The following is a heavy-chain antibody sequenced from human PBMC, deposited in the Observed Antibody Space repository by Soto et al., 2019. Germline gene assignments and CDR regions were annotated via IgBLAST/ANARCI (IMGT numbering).Heavy chain of an antibody. Sequence: QVQLQESGPGLVRPSETLSLTCTVSSDSISSYYWIWIRQSPGKGLEWIGYTDYSGNTNYNPSLKSRVARSGDPAKNQFSLRLSSVIAADTAVYYCARAVGDPLYYLDYWGQGTLVTVSS. CDR3: ARAVGDPLYYLDY. CDR2: TDYSGNT. V-gene: IGHV4-59*08. D-gene: IGHD6-19*01. CDR1: SDSISSYY. J-gene: IGHJ4*02.